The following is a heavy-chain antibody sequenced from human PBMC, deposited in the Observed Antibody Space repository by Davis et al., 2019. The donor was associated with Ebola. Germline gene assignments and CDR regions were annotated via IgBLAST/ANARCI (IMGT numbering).Heavy chain of an antibody. Sequence: GGSLRLSCAASGFTLSGYDMNWVRQAPGKGLQWVAVIWDDGSNKYYADSVKGRFTISRDNSKNTLYLQMNSLRAEDTAVYCCATTPQYSSGQNKPFDYWGQGTLVTVSS. D-gene: IGHD6-19*01. CDR1: GFTLSGYD. V-gene: IGHV3-33*01. CDR2: IWDDGSNK. CDR3: ATTPQYSSGQNKPFDY. J-gene: IGHJ4*02.